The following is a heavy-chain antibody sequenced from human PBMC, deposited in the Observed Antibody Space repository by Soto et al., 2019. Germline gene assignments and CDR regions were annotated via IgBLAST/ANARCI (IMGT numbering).Heavy chain of an antibody. CDR1: GGTFSSYS. J-gene: IGHJ6*02. CDR3: ARDLPYNWNDGWYPYYGMDV. D-gene: IGHD1-1*01. V-gene: IGHV1-69*13. Sequence: GASVKVSCKASGGTFSSYSISWVRQAPGQGLEWVGGIIPIFGTANYAQKFQGRVTITADESTSTAYMELSSLRSEDTAVYYCARDLPYNWNDGWYPYYGMDVWGQGTRVTVSS. CDR2: IIPIFGTA.